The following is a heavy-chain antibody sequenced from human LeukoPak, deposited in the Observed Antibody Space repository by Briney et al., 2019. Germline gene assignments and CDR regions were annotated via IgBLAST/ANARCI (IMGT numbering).Heavy chain of an antibody. V-gene: IGHV4-4*02. CDR1: GGSISSSNW. D-gene: IGHD5-18*01. CDR2: IYHSGST. Sequence: SGTLSLTCAVSGGSISSSNWWSWVRQPPGKGLEWIGEIYHSGSTNYNPSLKSRVTISVDTSKNQFSLKLSSVTAADTAVYYCARETAMTSLDYWGQGTLVTVSS. J-gene: IGHJ4*02. CDR3: ARETAMTSLDY.